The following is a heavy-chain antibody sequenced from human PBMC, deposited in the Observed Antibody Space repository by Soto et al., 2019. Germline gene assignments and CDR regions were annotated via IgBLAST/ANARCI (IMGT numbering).Heavy chain of an antibody. CDR3: ASSRRGFTVTTFDGMDV. Sequence: EVQLVESGGGLVKPGGSLRLSCAASGFTFSSYSMNWVRQAPGKGLEWVSSISSSSSYIYYADSVKGRFTISRDNAKNSLYLQMNSLSAEETAVYYCASSRRGFTVTTFDGMDVWGQGTTVTVSS. J-gene: IGHJ6*02. D-gene: IGHD4-17*01. CDR2: ISSSSSYI. V-gene: IGHV3-21*01. CDR1: GFTFSSYS.